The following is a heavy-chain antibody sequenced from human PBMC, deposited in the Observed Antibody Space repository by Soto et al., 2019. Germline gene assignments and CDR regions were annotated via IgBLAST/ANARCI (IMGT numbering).Heavy chain of an antibody. CDR1: VGYFSDDH. CDR3: ARGIWSPWS. V-gene: IGHV4-34*01. D-gene: IGHD3-10*01. CDR2: VNHRGST. Sequence: SETLSLTCAVCVGYFSDDHWSWIRQPPGKGLEWIGEVNHRGSTTYNASLKSRVTISLDTSKNQFYLKLTSVTAADTAVYYCARGIWSPWSWGQGTLVTVSS. J-gene: IGHJ1*01.